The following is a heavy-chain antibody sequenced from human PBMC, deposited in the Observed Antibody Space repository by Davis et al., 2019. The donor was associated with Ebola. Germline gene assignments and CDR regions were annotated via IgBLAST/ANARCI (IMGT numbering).Heavy chain of an antibody. CDR1: GYTFTGYY. CDR3: ARTFVGGWLFDY. CDR2: INPYSGGT. Sequence: AASVKVSCKASGYTFTGYYIHWVRQAPGQGLEWMGRINPYSGGTNYAQKFQGRVTMTRDTSAGTAYMEMSSLTSEDTAVYYCARTFVGGWLFDYWGQGTLVTVSS. D-gene: IGHD1-26*01. J-gene: IGHJ4*02. V-gene: IGHV1-2*06.